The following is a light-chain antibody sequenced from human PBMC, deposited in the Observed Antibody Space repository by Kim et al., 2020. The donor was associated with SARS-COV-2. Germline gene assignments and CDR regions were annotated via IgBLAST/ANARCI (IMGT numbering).Light chain of an antibody. CDR1: SSDVGGYHY. J-gene: IGLJ1*01. CDR3: CSYAGSPPYV. V-gene: IGLV2-11*01. Sequence: QSDLTQPRSVSGSPGQSVTISCIGSSSDVGGYHYVSWYQQYPGKAPKLMIFDVTKRPSGVPDRFSGSKSDNTASLTISGLQAEDEADYYCCSYAGSPPYVFGTGTKVTVL. CDR2: DVT.